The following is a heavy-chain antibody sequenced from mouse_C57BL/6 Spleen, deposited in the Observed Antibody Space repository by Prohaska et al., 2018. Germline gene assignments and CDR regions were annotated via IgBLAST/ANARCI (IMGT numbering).Heavy chain of an antibody. D-gene: IGHD3-1*01. Sequence: TPGKTLEWIGDINSDGSAINYAPSIKDRFTIFRDNDKSTLYLQMSNVRSDDTATYFCMRYGLRYWYFDVWGTGTTVTVSS. CDR3: MRYGLRYWYFDV. CDR2: INSDGSAI. V-gene: IGHV11-2*01. J-gene: IGHJ1*03.